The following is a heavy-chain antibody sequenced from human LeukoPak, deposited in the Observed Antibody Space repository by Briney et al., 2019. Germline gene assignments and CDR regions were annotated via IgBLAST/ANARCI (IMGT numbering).Heavy chain of an antibody. CDR1: GFTVSSNQ. J-gene: IGHJ4*02. Sequence: PGGSLRLSCAASGFTVSSNQMSWVRQAPGKGLEWVSVIYSDGDTYYADSVKGRFTISRDKSKNTLYLQMNSLRAEDTAVYYCARVLNYYDSSGYYTHQFDYWGQGTLVTVSS. V-gene: IGHV3-66*01. CDR2: IYSDGDT. D-gene: IGHD3-22*01. CDR3: ARVLNYYDSSGYYTHQFDY.